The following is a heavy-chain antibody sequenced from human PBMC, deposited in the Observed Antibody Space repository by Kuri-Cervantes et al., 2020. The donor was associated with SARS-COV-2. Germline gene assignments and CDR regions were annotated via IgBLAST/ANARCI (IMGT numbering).Heavy chain of an antibody. Sequence: GGSLRLSCGASGFTFSHYAMSWFRQAPGKGLEWVSTITISGLSTHYADSVKGGFTISRDNSKNTVYLQMNSLRADDTAVYYCAKIAGYNSGWYDDWGQGTLVTVSS. V-gene: IGHV3-23*01. CDR1: GFTFSHYA. CDR2: ITISGLST. CDR3: AKIAGYNSGWYDD. D-gene: IGHD6-19*01. J-gene: IGHJ5*02.